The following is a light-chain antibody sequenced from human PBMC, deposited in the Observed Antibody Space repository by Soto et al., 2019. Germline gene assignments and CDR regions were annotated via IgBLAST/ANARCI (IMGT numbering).Light chain of an antibody. CDR3: AAWDDSLNAYV. J-gene: IGLJ1*01. Sequence: QSVLTQPPSASGAPGQRVTISCSGSSSNIGSNTVNWYQQLPGTAPKLLIYKNNQRASGVPDRFSGSKSGTSASLAISGLQSEDGADYYCAAWDDSLNAYVFGTGTKVTVL. CDR2: KNN. V-gene: IGLV1-44*01. CDR1: SSNIGSNT.